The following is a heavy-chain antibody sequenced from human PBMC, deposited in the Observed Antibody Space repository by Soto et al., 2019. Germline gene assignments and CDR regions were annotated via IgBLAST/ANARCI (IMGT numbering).Heavy chain of an antibody. Sequence: QAGGSLRLSCAASGFAFSTFAMTWVRQAPGKGLEWVAAISVSGNNAYYADSVKGRFTISRDNSQNSVFLQMSSLRADDTAVYYCARDQLRSGILYSLGVLLPEYGLWGQGALVTVSS. CDR1: GFAFSTFA. J-gene: IGHJ4*02. V-gene: IGHV3-23*01. CDR3: ARDQLRSGILYSLGVLLPEYGL. D-gene: IGHD3-22*01. CDR2: ISVSGNNA.